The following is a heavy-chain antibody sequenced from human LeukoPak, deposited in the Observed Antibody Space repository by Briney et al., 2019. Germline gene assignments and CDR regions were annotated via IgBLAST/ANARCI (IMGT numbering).Heavy chain of an antibody. D-gene: IGHD1-26*01. Sequence: GGSLRLSCTGSGFTVSSSYMSWVRRAPGKGLEWVSLIYSEGTTYYADSVKGRFTISRDNSKKSLFLQMNSLRTEDTALYYCAKDISEKGVGLPDYWGQGTLVTVSS. V-gene: IGHV3-53*05. CDR1: GFTVSSSY. CDR3: AKDISEKGVGLPDY. CDR2: IYSEGTT. J-gene: IGHJ4*02.